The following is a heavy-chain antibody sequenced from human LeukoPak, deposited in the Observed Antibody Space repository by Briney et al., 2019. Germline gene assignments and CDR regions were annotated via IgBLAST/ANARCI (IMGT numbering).Heavy chain of an antibody. CDR1: GFTFSGYA. V-gene: IGHV3-23*01. Sequence: GGSLRLSCAASGFTFSGYAMSWVRQAPGKGLEWVSAITTSGDNAYYVDSVKGRFTMSRDNSKNTLYLQMNSLGADDTAVYYCARGQDNFFDYWGPGTLVSVST. D-gene: IGHD2-15*01. CDR2: ITTSGDNA. J-gene: IGHJ4*02. CDR3: ARGQDNFFDY.